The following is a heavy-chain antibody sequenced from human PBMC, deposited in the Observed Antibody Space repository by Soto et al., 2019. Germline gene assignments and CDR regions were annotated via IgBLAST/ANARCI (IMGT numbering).Heavy chain of an antibody. D-gene: IGHD3-10*01. CDR3: ARADYATGSYYPDY. CDR2: ISNSGRT. Sequence: QVQLQESGPGLVKPSQTLSLTCTVSGGSVRRGNYYWSWIRPFPGKGLEWIGYISNSGRTHYNPSLMSRITIFVDTSKNQFFLELRSVTAADTALYYCARADYATGSYYPDYWGQGTLVTVSS. CDR1: GGSVRRGNYY. J-gene: IGHJ4*02. V-gene: IGHV4-31*03.